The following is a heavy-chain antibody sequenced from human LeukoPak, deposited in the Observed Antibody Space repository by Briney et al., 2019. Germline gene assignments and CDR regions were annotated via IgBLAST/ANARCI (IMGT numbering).Heavy chain of an antibody. D-gene: IGHD2-2*01. V-gene: IGHV3-9*01. Sequence: GRSLRLSCVASGFTFDDYAMHWVRQAPGKGLEWVSSVSWKGGSIGYADSVKGRFTISRDNAKNSLYLQMNSLRSEDTAVYYCAGGYCSSTSCHKVNYWGQGTLVTVSS. CDR2: VSWKGGSI. CDR1: GFTFDDYA. CDR3: AGGYCSSTSCHKVNY. J-gene: IGHJ4*02.